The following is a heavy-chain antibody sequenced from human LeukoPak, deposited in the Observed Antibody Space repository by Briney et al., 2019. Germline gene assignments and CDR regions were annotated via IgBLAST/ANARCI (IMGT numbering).Heavy chain of an antibody. CDR2: IYYSGST. J-gene: IGHJ4*02. CDR1: GGSISSYY. Sequence: SETLSLTCTVSGGSISSYYWSWIRQPPGKGLEWIGYIYYSGSTNYNPSLKSRVTISVDTSKNQFSLKLSSVTAADTAVYYCASVRASGWSPEGYFDYWGQGTLVTVSS. V-gene: IGHV4-59*01. D-gene: IGHD6-19*01. CDR3: ASVRASGWSPEGYFDY.